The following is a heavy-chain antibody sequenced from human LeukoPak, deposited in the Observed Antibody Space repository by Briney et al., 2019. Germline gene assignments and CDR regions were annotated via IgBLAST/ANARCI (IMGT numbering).Heavy chain of an antibody. CDR3: ARDGDSSGYYPYYFDY. CDR1: GYTFTGYY. Sequence: ASVKSSCRASGYTFTGYYIHWVRQAPVHGLEWMGWINANSGGTNYAQKFQGRVTMTRDTSISTAYMELSRLRSDDTAVYYCARDGDSSGYYPYYFDYWGQGTLVTVSS. J-gene: IGHJ4*02. D-gene: IGHD3-22*01. V-gene: IGHV1-2*02. CDR2: INANSGGT.